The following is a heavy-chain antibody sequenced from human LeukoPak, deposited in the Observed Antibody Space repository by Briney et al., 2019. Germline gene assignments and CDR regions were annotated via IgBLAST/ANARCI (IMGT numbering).Heavy chain of an antibody. D-gene: IGHD6-19*01. J-gene: IGHJ4*02. Sequence: SETLSLTCTVSGGSISSYYWSWIRQPPGMGLEWIGYIYYSGSTNYNPSLKSRVTISVDTSKNQFSLKLSSVTAADTAVYYCASSPAVAGFYYFDYWGQGTLVTVSS. CDR1: GGSISSYY. CDR2: IYYSGST. CDR3: ASSPAVAGFYYFDY. V-gene: IGHV4-59*01.